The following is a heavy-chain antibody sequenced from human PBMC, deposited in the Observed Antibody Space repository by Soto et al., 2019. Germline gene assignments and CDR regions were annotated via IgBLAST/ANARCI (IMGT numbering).Heavy chain of an antibody. V-gene: IGHV3-33*01. CDR1: GFRFWNYG. Sequence: QVQLVESGGGVVQPGRSLRLSCAASGFRFWNYGMHWVRQAPGKGPEWVATIWNNGNRKYYADSVTGRFTISRDNSRNTLYLEMNSLRGEDTAVYYCARAVSTTAVNWFDPWGQGTQLTVSS. J-gene: IGHJ5*02. CDR3: ARAVSTTAVNWFDP. CDR2: IWNNGNRK. D-gene: IGHD1-1*01.